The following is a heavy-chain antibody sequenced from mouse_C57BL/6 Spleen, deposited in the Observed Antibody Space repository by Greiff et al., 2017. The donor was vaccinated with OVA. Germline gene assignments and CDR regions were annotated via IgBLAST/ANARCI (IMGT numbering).Heavy chain of an antibody. CDR3: ARSGLGRYWYFDV. CDR2: INPSNGGT. V-gene: IGHV1-53*01. D-gene: IGHD3-3*01. Sequence: QVQLQQPGTELVKPGASVKLSCKASGYTFTSYWMHWVKQRPGQGLEWIGNINPSNGGTTYNEKFKSKATLTVDKSSSTAYMQLSSLTSEDSAVYYCARSGLGRYWYFDVWGTGTTVTVSS. J-gene: IGHJ1*03. CDR1: GYTFTSYW.